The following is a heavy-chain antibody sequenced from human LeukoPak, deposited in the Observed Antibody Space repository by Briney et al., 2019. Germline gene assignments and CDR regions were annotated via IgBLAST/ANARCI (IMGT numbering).Heavy chain of an antibody. D-gene: IGHD6-19*01. J-gene: IGHJ4*02. CDR2: IPYDGSDK. V-gene: IGHV3-30*03. Sequence: GGSLRLSWAASGFTFSSHAMHWVRQAPGKGLEWVAIIPYDGSDKDYADSVKGRFTISRDNSKNTLTLQMNSLRVEDTAVYYCARARGSLGWYSDYWGQGTLVTVSS. CDR3: ARARGSLGWYSDY. CDR1: GFTFSSHA.